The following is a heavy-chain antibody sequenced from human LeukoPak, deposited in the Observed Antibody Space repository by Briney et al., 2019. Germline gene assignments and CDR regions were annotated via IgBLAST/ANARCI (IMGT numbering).Heavy chain of an antibody. V-gene: IGHV1-2*02. CDR3: ARDKYQLPNFDY. J-gene: IGHJ4*02. CDR1: GYTFTGYY. D-gene: IGHD2-2*01. CDR2: INPNSGGT. Sequence: ASVKVSCKASGYTFTGYYMHWVLQAPGQGLEWMGWINPNSGGTNYAQKFQGRVTMTRDTSISTAYMELSRLRSDDTAVYYCARDKYQLPNFDYWGQGTLVTVSS.